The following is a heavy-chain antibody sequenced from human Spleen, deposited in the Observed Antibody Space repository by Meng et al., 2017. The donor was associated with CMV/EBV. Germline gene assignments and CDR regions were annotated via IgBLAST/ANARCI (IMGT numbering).Heavy chain of an antibody. CDR3: ARFMSPFYYYAMDF. Sequence: GESLKISCAASTFTFSTYDMSWVRQAPGKGLEWIAGISGRGVNKYYADSVKGRFTVSRDNSRNTVDLQMKSLRVEDTAVYYCARFMSPFYYYAMDFWGQGTTVTVSS. CDR1: TFTFSTYD. V-gene: IGHV3-23*01. J-gene: IGHJ6*02. CDR2: ISGRGVNK. D-gene: IGHD3-10*02.